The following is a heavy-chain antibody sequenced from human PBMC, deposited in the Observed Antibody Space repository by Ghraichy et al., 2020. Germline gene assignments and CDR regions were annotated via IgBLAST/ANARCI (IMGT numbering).Heavy chain of an antibody. CDR1: GFTFSSYW. CDR2: VKQDGSEK. Sequence: GESLNISCAASGFTFSSYWMSWVRQAPGKGLEWVANVKQDGSEKYYVDSVKGRFTISRDNAKNSLYLQMNSLRAEDTAVYYCARIWGSDDYWGQGTLVTVSS. CDR3: ARIWGSDDY. V-gene: IGHV3-7*01. D-gene: IGHD3-16*01. J-gene: IGHJ4*02.